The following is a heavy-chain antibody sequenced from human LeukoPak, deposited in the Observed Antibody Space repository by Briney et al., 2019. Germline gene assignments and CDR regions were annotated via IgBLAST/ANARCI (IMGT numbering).Heavy chain of an antibody. CDR1: GFTVSSNH. CDR3: ARVYGGNFDY. J-gene: IGHJ4*02. CDR2: IYSGDST. D-gene: IGHD4-23*01. Sequence: GGSLRLSCAASGFTVSSNHMSWVRQAPGKGLEWVSLIYSGDSTYYADSVKGRFIISRDNSKNTLYLQMNSLRAEDTAVYYCARVYGGNFDYWGQGTLVTVSS. V-gene: IGHV3-53*01.